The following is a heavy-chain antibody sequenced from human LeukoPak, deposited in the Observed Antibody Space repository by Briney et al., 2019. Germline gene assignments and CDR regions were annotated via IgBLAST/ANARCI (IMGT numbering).Heavy chain of an antibody. CDR2: ISTTGDT. CDR1: GFTFSSYG. J-gene: IGHJ4*02. CDR3: ARGRSGSYFDS. Sequence: GGSLRLSCAASGFTFSSYGMHWVRQATGKGLEWVSAISTTGDTYYPGSVKGRFTNSRENAKSSLYLQMNSLRAEDTAVYYCARGRSGSYFDSWGQGTLVAVSS. V-gene: IGHV3-13*04. D-gene: IGHD1-26*01.